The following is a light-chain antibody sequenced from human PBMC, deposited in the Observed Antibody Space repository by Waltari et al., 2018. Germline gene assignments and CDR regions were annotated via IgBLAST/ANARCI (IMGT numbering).Light chain of an antibody. Sequence: SVLTQPPSTSGTPGQTVTISCSGRTSNIGNNTVTWYQLLPGTAPKTVIFSNYHRPSGVPDRFSASKSGTSASLVISGLQSEDEADYFCATWDDNLSGRVFGGGTKVTVL. J-gene: IGLJ2*01. CDR1: TSNIGNNT. CDR2: SNY. CDR3: ATWDDNLSGRV. V-gene: IGLV1-44*01.